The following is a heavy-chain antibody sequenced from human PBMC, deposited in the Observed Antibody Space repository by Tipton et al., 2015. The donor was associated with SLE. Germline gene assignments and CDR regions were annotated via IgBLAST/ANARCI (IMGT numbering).Heavy chain of an antibody. J-gene: IGHJ3*02. CDR1: GYSISTGYY. D-gene: IGHD2-21*01. V-gene: IGHV4-38-2*01. CDR2: IHHSGST. CDR3: ARPRGRIVMGAFDI. Sequence: TLSLTCAVSGYSISTGYYWGWIRQPPGKGLEWIGTIHHSGSTYYNPSLKSRVTISVDTSKNQFSLKLSSVTAADTAVYYCARPRGRIVMGAFDIWGQGTMVTVSS.